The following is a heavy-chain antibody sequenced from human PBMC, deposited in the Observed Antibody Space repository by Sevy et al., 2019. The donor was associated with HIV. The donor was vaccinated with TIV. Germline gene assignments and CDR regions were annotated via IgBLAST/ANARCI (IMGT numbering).Heavy chain of an antibody. D-gene: IGHD6-13*01. V-gene: IGHV4-4*07. CDR3: ARGLRPGAAAGNYFDY. CDR2: IYTSGST. Sequence: SETLSLTCTVSGGSISSYYWSWIRQPAGKGLEWIGRIYTSGSTNYNPSLKSRVTMSVDTSKNQFSLKLSSGTAADTAVYYCARGLRPGAAAGNYFDYWGQGTLVTVSS. CDR1: GGSISSYY. J-gene: IGHJ4*02.